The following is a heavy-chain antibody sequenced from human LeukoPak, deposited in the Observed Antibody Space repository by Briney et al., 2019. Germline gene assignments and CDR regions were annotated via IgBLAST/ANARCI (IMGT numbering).Heavy chain of an antibody. Sequence: GGXLRLSCAASGFTFXXXXXXWVRQAPGXGXXXVSLXXXXGTTTSYXDSVXGRFTISRDNAKNTLYLQMNSLRAEDTAVYYCARGGYDGFDYWGQGTLVTVSS. D-gene: IGHD5-12*01. CDR2: XXXXGTTT. CDR3: ARGGYDGFDY. V-gene: IGHV3-74*01. J-gene: IGHJ4*02. CDR1: GFTFXXXX.